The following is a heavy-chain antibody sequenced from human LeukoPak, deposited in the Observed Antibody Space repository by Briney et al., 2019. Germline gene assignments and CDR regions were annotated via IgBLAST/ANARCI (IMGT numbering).Heavy chain of an antibody. D-gene: IGHD6-19*01. CDR2: ISWNSGTI. Sequence: PGGSLRLSCAASGFTFDDYAMYWVRQAPGKGLEWVSGISWNSGTIGYADSVKGRFTISRDNAKNSLYLQMNSLRAEDMALYYCVTGSKLAVAGTMDSWGQGTLVTVSS. V-gene: IGHV3-9*03. J-gene: IGHJ4*02. CDR3: VTGSKLAVAGTMDS. CDR1: GFTFDDYA.